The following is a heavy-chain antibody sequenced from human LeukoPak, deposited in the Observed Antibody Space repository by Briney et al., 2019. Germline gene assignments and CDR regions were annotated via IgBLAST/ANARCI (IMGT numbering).Heavy chain of an antibody. CDR2: IRYDGSNK. CDR3: AKEGSSSFFEMDV. CDR1: GFTFSSYG. D-gene: IGHD6-6*01. V-gene: IGHV3-30*02. J-gene: IGHJ6*04. Sequence: GGSLRLSCAASGFTFSSYGMHWVRQAPGKGLEWVAFIRYDGSNKYYADSVKGRFTISRDNSKNTLYLQMNSLRAEDTAVYYCAKEGSSSFFEMDVWGKGTTVTVSS.